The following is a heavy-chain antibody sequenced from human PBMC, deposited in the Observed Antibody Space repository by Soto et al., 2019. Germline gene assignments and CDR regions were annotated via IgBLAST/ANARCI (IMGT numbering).Heavy chain of an antibody. CDR3: ARVSRMREAFDY. J-gene: IGHJ4*02. CDR1: GYTFTGYY. CDR2: INPNSGGT. V-gene: IGHV1-2*02. Sequence: VSVKVSCKASGYTFTGYYMHWVRQAPGQGLEWMGWINPNSGGTNYAQKFQGRVTMTRDTSISTAYMELSRLRSDDTAVYYCARVSRMREAFDYWGQGTLVTVSS. D-gene: IGHD2-8*01.